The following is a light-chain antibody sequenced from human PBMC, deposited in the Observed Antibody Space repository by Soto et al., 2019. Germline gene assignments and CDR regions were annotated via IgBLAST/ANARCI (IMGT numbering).Light chain of an antibody. V-gene: IGLV2-14*03. CDR1: SGDIGGHTY. Sequence: QSVLTQPAAVSGSPGQSITISCTGTSGDIGGHTYVSWYQQHPGKAPKLLIFDVDNRPSGVSPRFSASKSGNTASLTISGIQAEDEAEYHCSSFTRTHMYVFGSGTKVTVL. CDR2: DVD. CDR3: SSFTRTHMYV. J-gene: IGLJ1*01.